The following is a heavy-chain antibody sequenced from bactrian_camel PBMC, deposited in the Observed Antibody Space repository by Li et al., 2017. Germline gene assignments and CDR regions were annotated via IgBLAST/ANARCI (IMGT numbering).Heavy chain of an antibody. CDR1: GFTFSVYA. CDR3: AAEEYCGGSWDLPVNYNY. D-gene: IGHD2*01. J-gene: IGHJ4*01. CDR2: ISDDGTT. Sequence: VQLVESGGGLVQPGGSLRLSCAASGFTFSVYAMSWVRQAPGKGLEWVSAISDDGTTVYADSVMGRFTVSQDNAKNTVHLQMNSLKPEDSSMYYCAAEEYCGGSWDLPVNYNYWGQGTQVTVS. V-gene: IGHV3S42*01.